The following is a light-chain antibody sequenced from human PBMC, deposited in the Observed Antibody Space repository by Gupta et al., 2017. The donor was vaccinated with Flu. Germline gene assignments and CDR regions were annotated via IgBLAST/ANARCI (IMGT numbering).Light chain of an antibody. CDR3: QQTYSTPT. CDR2: AAS. V-gene: IGKV1-39*01. J-gene: IGKJ1*01. CDR1: QSISSY. Sequence: SPSSLSTSVGDRVTITCRASQSISSYLNWYQQKPGKAPKLLIYAASRLRSGVPSRFSGSGSGTDFTLTISRLQPEDFATYYCQQTYSTPTFGQGTKVEI.